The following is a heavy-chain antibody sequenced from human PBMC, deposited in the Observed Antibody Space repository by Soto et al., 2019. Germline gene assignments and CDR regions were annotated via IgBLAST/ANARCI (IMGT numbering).Heavy chain of an antibody. V-gene: IGHV4-59*06. D-gene: IGHD6-13*01. J-gene: IGHJ4*02. CDR3: ARVLIAAAGDGGYYFDY. Sequence: SETLSLTCTVSGGSISSYYWSWIRQPPGKGLEWIGYIYYSGSTYYNPSLKSRVTISVDTSKNQFSLKLSSVTAADTAVYYCARVLIAAAGDGGYYFDYWGQGTLVTVSS. CDR2: IYYSGST. CDR1: GGSISSYY.